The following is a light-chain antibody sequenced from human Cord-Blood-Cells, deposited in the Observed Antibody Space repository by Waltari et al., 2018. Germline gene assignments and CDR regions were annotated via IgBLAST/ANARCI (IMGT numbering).Light chain of an antibody. CDR1: NIXSKS. Sequence: SYVLTQPPSVSVAPGTTXXIXXGGNNIXSKSVHWYQQRPGQAPVLVIYYDSDRPSGIPERFSGSNSGTTATLTISRVEAGDETDYYCQVWDSSSDHPVFGGGTKLTVL. V-gene: IGLV3-21*04. CDR2: YDS. J-gene: IGLJ3*02. CDR3: QVWDSSSDHPV.